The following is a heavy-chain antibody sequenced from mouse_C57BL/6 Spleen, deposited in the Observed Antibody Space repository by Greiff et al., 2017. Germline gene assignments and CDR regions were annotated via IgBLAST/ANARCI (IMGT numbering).Heavy chain of an antibody. CDR1: GFTFSSYA. CDR3: ARGNYGNHYFDY. J-gene: IGHJ2*01. CDR2: ISDGGSYT. V-gene: IGHV5-4*03. D-gene: IGHD2-1*01. Sequence: EVKVEESGGGLVKPGGSLKLSCAASGFTFSSYAMSWVRQTPEKRLEWVATISDGGSYTYYPDNVKGRFTISRDNAKNNLYLQMSHLKSEDTAMYYCARGNYGNHYFDYWGQGTTLTVSS.